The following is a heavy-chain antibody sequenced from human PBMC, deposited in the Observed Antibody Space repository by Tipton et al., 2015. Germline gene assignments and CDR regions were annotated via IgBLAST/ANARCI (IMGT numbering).Heavy chain of an antibody. J-gene: IGHJ4*02. D-gene: IGHD4-17*01. V-gene: IGHV4-38-2*02. Sequence: TLSLTCTVSGGSFSDYYWSWIRQPPGKGLEWIGSFFHSGNTFRNPSLRSRVIISVDTSKNQFSLTVTSVTAADTAVYYCARSRYTVTPDSWGQGTLVTVSS. CDR1: GGSFSDYY. CDR2: FFHSGNT. CDR3: ARSRYTVTPDS.